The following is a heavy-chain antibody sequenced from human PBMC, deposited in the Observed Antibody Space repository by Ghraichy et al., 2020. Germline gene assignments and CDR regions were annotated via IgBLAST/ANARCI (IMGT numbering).Heavy chain of an antibody. V-gene: IGHV3-9*01. J-gene: IGHJ4*02. Sequence: GGSLRLSCAASGFTFDDYAMHWVRQAPGKGLEWVSGISWNSGSIGYADSVKGRFTISRDNAKNSLYLQMNSLRAEDTALYYCAKDLGSGWQWHNGGYFDYWGQGTLVTVSS. D-gene: IGHD6-19*01. CDR3: AKDLGSGWQWHNGGYFDY. CDR1: GFTFDDYA. CDR2: ISWNSGSI.